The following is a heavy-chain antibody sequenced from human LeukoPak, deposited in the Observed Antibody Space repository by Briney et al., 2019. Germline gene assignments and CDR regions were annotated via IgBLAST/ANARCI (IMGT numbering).Heavy chain of an antibody. CDR1: GGSFSGYY. Sequence: SETLSLTCAVYGGSFSGYYWSWIRQPPGKGLEWIGEINHSGSTNYNPSLKSRVTISVDTSKNQFSLKLGSVTAADTAVYYCASLELTYNWFDPWGQGTLVTVSS. D-gene: IGHD1-7*01. CDR2: INHSGST. V-gene: IGHV4-34*01. CDR3: ASLELTYNWFDP. J-gene: IGHJ5*02.